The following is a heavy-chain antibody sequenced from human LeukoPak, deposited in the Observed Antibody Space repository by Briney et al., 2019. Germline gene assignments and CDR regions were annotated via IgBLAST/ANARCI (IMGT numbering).Heavy chain of an antibody. CDR3: ARGYSSSWYFGPNGNEYFQH. Sequence: ASVKVSCKASGYTFTSYDVNWVRQATGQGLEWMGWMNPNSGNTGYAQKFQGRVTVTRNTSISTAYMELSSLRSEDTAVYYCARGYSSSWYFGPNGNEYFQHWGQGTLVTVSS. CDR2: MNPNSGNT. CDR1: GYTFTSYD. D-gene: IGHD6-13*01. J-gene: IGHJ1*01. V-gene: IGHV1-8*01.